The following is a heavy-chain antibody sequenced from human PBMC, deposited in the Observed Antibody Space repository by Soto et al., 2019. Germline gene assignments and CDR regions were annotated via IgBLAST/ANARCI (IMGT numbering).Heavy chain of an antibody. V-gene: IGHV3-7*01. Sequence: EMHLVESGGGLVQPGGSLRLSCAASGFPFSIHWMNWVRQAPGKGLEWVANLNQNGREKYYVDSVKGRFTISRDNAKNSLFLKINGLRAKDTAVYYCAGGSYGGRGPLVTVPP. J-gene: IGHJ4*02. CDR3: AGGSY. CDR2: LNQNGREK. CDR1: GFPFSIHW.